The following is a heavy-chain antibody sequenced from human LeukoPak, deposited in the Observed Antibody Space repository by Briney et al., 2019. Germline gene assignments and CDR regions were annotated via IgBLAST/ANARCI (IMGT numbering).Heavy chain of an antibody. J-gene: IGHJ4*02. Sequence: PSETLSLTCAVHGGSFSGYYWSWIRQPPGKGLEWIGEINHSGSTNYNPSLKSRVTISVDTSKNQFSLKLSSVTAADTAVYYCARRDYYDSSGLGYWGQGTLVTVSS. CDR1: GGSFSGYY. CDR3: ARRDYYDSSGLGY. D-gene: IGHD3-22*01. V-gene: IGHV4-34*01. CDR2: INHSGST.